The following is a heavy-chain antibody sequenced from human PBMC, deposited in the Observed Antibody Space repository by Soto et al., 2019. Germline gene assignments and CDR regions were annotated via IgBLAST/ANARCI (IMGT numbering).Heavy chain of an antibody. CDR3: ARVFITLIALNWLDP. CDR1: GFTFSSHA. D-gene: IGHD3-22*01. Sequence: GGSLRLSCAASGFTFSSHAMHWFRQAPGKGLEWVALISYDGSSKYYADSVRGRFTISRDNSKNTLYLQMNSLRVEDTAIYYCARVFITLIALNWLDPWGQGTLVTVSS. V-gene: IGHV3-30-3*01. J-gene: IGHJ5*02. CDR2: ISYDGSSK.